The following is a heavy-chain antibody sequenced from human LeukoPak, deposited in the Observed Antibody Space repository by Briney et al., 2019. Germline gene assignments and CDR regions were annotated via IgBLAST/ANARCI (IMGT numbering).Heavy chain of an antibody. Sequence: GGSLRLSCAASGFTFSSSAMSWVRLAPGKGLEWVANIKEDGTETYYVDSVKGRFTISRDNAKNSLYLQMDSLRVEDTAVYYCAKEGRSLQTYWGQGTLVTVSS. CDR2: IKEDGTET. D-gene: IGHD5-24*01. CDR1: GFTFSSSA. CDR3: AKEGRSLQTY. J-gene: IGHJ4*02. V-gene: IGHV3-7*03.